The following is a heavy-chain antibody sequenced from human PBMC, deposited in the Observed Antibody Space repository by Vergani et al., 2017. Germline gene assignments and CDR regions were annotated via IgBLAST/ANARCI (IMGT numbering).Heavy chain of an antibody. D-gene: IGHD4-11*01. CDR1: GGSFTSYH. CDR3: SRVNTETNGHLYDYKYMDV. V-gene: IGHV4-34*01. CDR2: IDHTGRP. Sequence: QVQLQQWGGGLLKPSETLSLTCVVNGGSFTSYHWTWIRQSPGEGLEWVGDIDHTGRPDYNPSLKSRLTMSVDKSRNQFSLTLNSVTATDTAIYFCSRVNTETNGHLYDYKYMDVWGQGTAVTVS. J-gene: IGHJ6*03.